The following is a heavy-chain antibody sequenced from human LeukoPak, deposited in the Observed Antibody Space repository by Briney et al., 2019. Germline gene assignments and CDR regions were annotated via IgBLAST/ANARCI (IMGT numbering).Heavy chain of an antibody. J-gene: IGHJ4*02. CDR2: IYYSGST. CDR1: GGSISSSSYY. V-gene: IGHV4-39*07. CDR3: ARVLPPFGTVTTFVFDY. Sequence: SETLSLTCTVPGGSISSSSYYWGWIRQPPGKGLEWIGSIYYSGSTYYNPSLKSRVTISVDTSKNQFSLKLSSVTAADTAVYYCARVLPPFGTVTTFVFDYWGQGTLVTVSS. D-gene: IGHD4-17*01.